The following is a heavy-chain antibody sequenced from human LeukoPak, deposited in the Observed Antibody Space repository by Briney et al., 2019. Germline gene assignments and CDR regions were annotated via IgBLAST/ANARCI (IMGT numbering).Heavy chain of an antibody. V-gene: IGHV4-34*01. CDR3: GRGQQVRWPPPIY. CDR1: GGSFSGYH. Sequence: SETLSLACAVYGGSFSGYHWTWIRQPPGKGLEWIGEIDPNGGTHYKPSLKSRVTMSLDTSKNHFSLKLSSVTAADTAVYYCGRGQQVRWPPPIYWGQGTLVTVSS. CDR2: IDPNGGT. D-gene: IGHD4-23*01. J-gene: IGHJ4*02.